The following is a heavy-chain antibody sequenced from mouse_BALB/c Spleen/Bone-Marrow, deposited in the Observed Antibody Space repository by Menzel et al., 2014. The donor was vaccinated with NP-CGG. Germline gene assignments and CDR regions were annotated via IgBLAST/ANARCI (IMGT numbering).Heavy chain of an antibody. CDR3: AREARTTARFVY. D-gene: IGHD1-2*01. J-gene: IGHJ3*01. CDR2: IHYSGST. V-gene: IGHV3-1*02. CDR1: GYSITSGYG. Sequence: EVQVVESGPDLVKPSQSLSLTCTVTGYSITSGYGWHWIRQFPGNKLEWMGYIHYSGSTNYNPPLKSRISITRDTSKNQFFLQLNSVTTEDTATYYCAREARTTARFVYWGQGTLVTVSA.